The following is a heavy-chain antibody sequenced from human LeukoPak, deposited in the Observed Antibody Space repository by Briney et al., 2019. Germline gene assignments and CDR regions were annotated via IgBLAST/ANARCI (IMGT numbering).Heavy chain of an antibody. CDR1: GYTFTTYY. Sequence: GASVKVSCKASGYTFTTYYMHWVRQAPGQGLEWMGIINPSGSKTYYAQKFQGRVTMTRDISTSTVYMELSSLRSDDTAVYYCARFVDFWSGLNWGQGTLVTVSS. D-gene: IGHD3-3*01. CDR3: ARFVDFWSGLN. V-gene: IGHV1-46*01. CDR2: INPSGSKT. J-gene: IGHJ4*02.